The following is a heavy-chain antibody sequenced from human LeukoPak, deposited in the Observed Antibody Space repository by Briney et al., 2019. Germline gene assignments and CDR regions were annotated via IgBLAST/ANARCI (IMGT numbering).Heavy chain of an antibody. Sequence: PGRSLRLSCAASGFLFNYYGMYWVRQAPGKGLEWVAVISYDGSNKYYADSVKGRFTISRDNSKDTLYLQMNSLRAEDTAVYYCAKVEPGYSSGSIDYWGQGTLVTVSS. J-gene: IGHJ4*02. D-gene: IGHD6-19*01. CDR3: AKVEPGYSSGSIDY. CDR1: GFLFNYYG. CDR2: ISYDGSNK. V-gene: IGHV3-30*18.